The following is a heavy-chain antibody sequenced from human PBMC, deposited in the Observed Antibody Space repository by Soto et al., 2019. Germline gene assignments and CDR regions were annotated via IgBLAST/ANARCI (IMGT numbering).Heavy chain of an antibody. J-gene: IGHJ4*02. CDR3: AKDMKWGGMTTIHYFDS. Sequence: LRLSCVASGFTADYYAMHWVRQAQGKGLEWVSGISSNSDTIDYADSVKGRFTISRDNAKNSLFLQMNSLRPEDTALYYCAKDMKWGGMTTIHYFDSWGQGT. V-gene: IGHV3-9*02. CDR1: GFTADYYA. D-gene: IGHD4-17*01. CDR2: ISSNSDTI.